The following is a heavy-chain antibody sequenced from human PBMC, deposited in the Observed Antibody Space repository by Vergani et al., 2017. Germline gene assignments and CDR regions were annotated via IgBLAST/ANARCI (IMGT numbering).Heavy chain of an antibody. CDR3: TGVGTYYYDSNGKAGLDTFDL. CDR1: GFTFSSYW. J-gene: IGHJ3*01. Sequence: EVQLVESGGGLVQPGGSLRLSCVSSGFTFSSYWMSWVRQAPGKGPEWVAYIEQDGFEKYYLGSVKGRFTISRDNAKNSLYVQMKSLRVEDSAVYYCTGVGTYYYDSNGKAGLDTFDLWGHGTMVIVSS. V-gene: IGHV3-7*01. D-gene: IGHD3-22*01. CDR2: IEQDGFEK.